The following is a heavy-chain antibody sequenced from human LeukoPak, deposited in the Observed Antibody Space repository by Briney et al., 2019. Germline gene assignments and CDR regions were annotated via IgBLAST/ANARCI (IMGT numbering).Heavy chain of an antibody. CDR2: ISYDGSNK. CDR1: GLTFSSYA. CDR3: ARDRGPLWFGELDSN. D-gene: IGHD3-10*01. V-gene: IGHV3-30-3*01. Sequence: SGGSLRLSCAASGLTFSSYAMHWVRQAPGKGLEWVAVISYDGSNKYYADSVKGRFTISRDNSKNTLYLQMNSLRAEDTAVYYCARDRGPLWFGELDSNWGQGTLVTVSS. J-gene: IGHJ4*02.